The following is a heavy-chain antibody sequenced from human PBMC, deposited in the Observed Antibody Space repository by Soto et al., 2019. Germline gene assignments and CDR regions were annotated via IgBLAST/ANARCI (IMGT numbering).Heavy chain of an antibody. D-gene: IGHD6-13*01. CDR1: GFTFSSYA. CDR2: ISYDGSNK. J-gene: IGHJ4*02. V-gene: IGHV3-30-3*01. Sequence: GGSLRLSCAASGFTFSSYAMHWVRQAPGKGLEWVAVISYDGSNKYYADSVKGRFTISRDNSKNTLYLQMNSLRAEDTAVYYCARDPSIAAAGLFDYWGQGTLVTVSS. CDR3: ARDPSIAAAGLFDY.